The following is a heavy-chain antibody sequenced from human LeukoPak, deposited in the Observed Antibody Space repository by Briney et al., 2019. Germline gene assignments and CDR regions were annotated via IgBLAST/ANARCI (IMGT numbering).Heavy chain of an antibody. J-gene: IGHJ3*02. CDR3: FGLVVTEFDAFDI. CDR2: INSDGSTT. Sequence: GGSLRLSCAASGFTFSSYWMHWVRQAPGKGLVWVSHINSDGSTTSYADSVKGRFTISRDNAKNTLYLQMNSLRAEDTAVYYCFGLVVTEFDAFDIWGQGTVVTVSS. CDR1: GFTFSSYW. V-gene: IGHV3-74*01. D-gene: IGHD3-22*01.